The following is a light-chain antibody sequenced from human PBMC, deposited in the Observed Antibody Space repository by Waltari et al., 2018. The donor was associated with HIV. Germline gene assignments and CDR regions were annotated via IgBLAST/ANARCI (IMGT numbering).Light chain of an antibody. Sequence: DIQMTQSPSSLSASVGDRVTITCQESQDIIDYLNWDQQEPGKATNLLIYDACNLETGVPARFSGSGSGTDFTFTISSLQPEDIATYYCQQYDNLLLTFGGGTKVEIK. CDR3: QQYDNLLLT. V-gene: IGKV1-33*01. CDR1: QDIIDY. J-gene: IGKJ4*01. CDR2: DAC.